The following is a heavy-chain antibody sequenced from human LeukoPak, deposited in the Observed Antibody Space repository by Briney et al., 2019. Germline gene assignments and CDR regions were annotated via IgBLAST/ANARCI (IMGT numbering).Heavy chain of an antibody. D-gene: IGHD1-1*01. V-gene: IGHV4-4*07. CDR3: ARDLFRDNWNDVGWFDP. J-gene: IGHJ5*02. Sequence: SETLSLTCTVSGGSISSYYWSWIRQPAGKGLECIVRIYTSGSTNYNPSLKSRVTMSVDTSKNQFSLKLSSVSAADTAVYYCARDLFRDNWNDVGWFDPWGQGTLVTVSS. CDR1: GGSISSYY. CDR2: IYTSGST.